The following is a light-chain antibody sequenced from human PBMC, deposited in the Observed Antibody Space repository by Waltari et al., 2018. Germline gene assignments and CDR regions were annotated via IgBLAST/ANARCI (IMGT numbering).Light chain of an antibody. CDR1: QSIVNW. Sequence: DIQITQSPSSVSASVGDRVTITCRASQSIVNWLAWYQQRPGKAPKLLIYGASNLQGGVPSRFSGSGSGTDFTLTINNLHPEDFATYYCQQAFVEVSFAGGTRVEIK. CDR2: GAS. J-gene: IGKJ4*01. CDR3: QQAFVEVS. V-gene: IGKV1-12*01.